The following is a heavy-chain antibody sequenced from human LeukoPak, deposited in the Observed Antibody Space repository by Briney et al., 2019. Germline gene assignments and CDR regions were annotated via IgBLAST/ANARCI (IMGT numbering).Heavy chain of an antibody. Sequence: SGTLSLTGTVSGGSISTYYWSWIRQPPGKGLEWIGYVYYTGSTNNNPSLKSRVTISVDTSKNQFSLRLSFVTAADTAVYYCAGVGEGSFDIWGPGTLVTVSS. J-gene: IGHJ3*02. V-gene: IGHV4-59*01. D-gene: IGHD3-16*01. CDR3: AGVGEGSFDI. CDR2: VYYTGST. CDR1: GGSISTYY.